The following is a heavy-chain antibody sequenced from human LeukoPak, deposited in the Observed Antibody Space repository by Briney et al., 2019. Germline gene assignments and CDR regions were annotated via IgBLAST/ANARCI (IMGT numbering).Heavy chain of an antibody. J-gene: IGHJ2*01. Sequence: SETLSLTCTVSGGSISSSSYYWGWIRQPPGKGLEWIGSIYYSGSTYYNPSLKSRVTISVDTSKNQFSLKLSSVTAADTAVYYCARHFRYCSSTSCSNYWYFDLWGRGTLVTVSS. CDR3: ARHFRYCSSTSCSNYWYFDL. CDR2: IYYSGST. CDR1: GGSISSSSYY. V-gene: IGHV4-39*01. D-gene: IGHD2-2*01.